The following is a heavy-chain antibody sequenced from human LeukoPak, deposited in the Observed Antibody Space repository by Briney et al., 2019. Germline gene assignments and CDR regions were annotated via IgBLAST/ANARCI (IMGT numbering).Heavy chain of an antibody. V-gene: IGHV3-15*01. Sequence: GGPLRLSCAASGFTFSNAWMSWVRQAPGKGLEWVGRIRSKSVGGTADYAAPGKGRFTISRDDSKNTLYLLMNSLKTEDTAVYYCTTDFGYYDTSGFPHWGQGTLVTVSS. CDR1: GFTFSNAW. J-gene: IGHJ4*02. CDR3: TTDFGYYDTSGFPH. CDR2: IRSKSVGGTA. D-gene: IGHD3-22*01.